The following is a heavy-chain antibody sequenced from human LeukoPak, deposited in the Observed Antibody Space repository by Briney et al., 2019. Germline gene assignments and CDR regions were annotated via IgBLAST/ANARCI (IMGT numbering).Heavy chain of an antibody. Sequence: KPSATLSLTCTVSGAPISSYYWSWIRPPAGKGLEWIGRIYTSGTTNYNSSLKSRLTMSVDTSKNQFSLKLSSVTAADTAVYYCARLGSSGSAQYFQDWGQGTLVTVSS. D-gene: IGHD6-19*01. CDR2: IYTSGTT. J-gene: IGHJ1*01. CDR1: GAPISSYY. V-gene: IGHV4-4*07. CDR3: ARLGSSGSAQYFQD.